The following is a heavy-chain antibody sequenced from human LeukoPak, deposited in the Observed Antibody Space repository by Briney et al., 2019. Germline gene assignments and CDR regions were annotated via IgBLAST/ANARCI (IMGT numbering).Heavy chain of an antibody. CDR2: IKSEADDGAT. J-gene: IGHJ6*02. CDR3: AREAAGFTGGMDV. Sequence: KPGGSLRLSCVASGFAFNTAWMIWVRQAPGKGLERVGRIKSEADDGATDYAAPVKGRFTIARDDSKSTLYLQMNSLRAEDTAVYYCAREAAGFTGGMDVWGQGTTVTVSS. D-gene: IGHD6-19*01. CDR1: GFAFNTAW. V-gene: IGHV3-15*01.